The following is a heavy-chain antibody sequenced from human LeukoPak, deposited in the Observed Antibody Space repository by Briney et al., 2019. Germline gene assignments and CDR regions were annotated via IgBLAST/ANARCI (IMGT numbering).Heavy chain of an antibody. CDR2: IYSGGST. Sequence: GGSLRLSCAASGFIVSNNYMSWVRQAPGKGLEWVSIIYSGGSTYYADSVKGRFSISRDNSKNTLYLQMNSLRAEGTAVYYCGKSHPEYGSYCSSSRCEQDAFDIWGQGTMVTVSS. CDR3: GKSHPEYGSYCSSSRCEQDAFDI. CDR1: GFIVSNNY. J-gene: IGHJ3*02. V-gene: IGHV3-53*01. D-gene: IGHD2-2*01.